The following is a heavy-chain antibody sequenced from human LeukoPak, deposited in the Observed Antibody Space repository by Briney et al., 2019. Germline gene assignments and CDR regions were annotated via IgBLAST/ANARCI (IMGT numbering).Heavy chain of an antibody. D-gene: IGHD5-18*01. J-gene: IGHJ4*02. Sequence: RSGGSLRLSCAASGFTFDDYAMHWVRQAPGKGLEWVSGISWNSGSIGYADSVKGRFTISRDNAKNSLYLQMNSLRAEDTALYYCAKGRGYSYGTTPEEWGQGTLVTVSS. V-gene: IGHV3-9*01. CDR2: ISWNSGSI. CDR3: AKGRGYSYGTTPEE. CDR1: GFTFDDYA.